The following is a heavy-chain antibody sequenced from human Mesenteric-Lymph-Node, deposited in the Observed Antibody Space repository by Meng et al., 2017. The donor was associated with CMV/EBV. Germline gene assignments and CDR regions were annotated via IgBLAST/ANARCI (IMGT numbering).Heavy chain of an antibody. CDR2: ISSSGSTI. CDR1: GFTFSSYE. CDR3: ARDRGYSNY. J-gene: IGHJ4*02. D-gene: IGHD4-11*01. Sequence: GGSLRLSCAASGFTFSSYEMNWVRQAPGKGLEWVSYISSSGSTIYYEDSVKGRFTISRDNAKNSLYLQMNSLRAEDTAVYYCARDRGYSNYWGQGTLVTVSS. V-gene: IGHV3-48*03.